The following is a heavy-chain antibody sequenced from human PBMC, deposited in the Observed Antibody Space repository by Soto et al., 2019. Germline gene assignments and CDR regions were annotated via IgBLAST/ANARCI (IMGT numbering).Heavy chain of an antibody. D-gene: IGHD6-19*01. J-gene: IGHJ4*02. CDR1: GGSISSSSYY. V-gene: IGHV4-39*01. CDR2: IYYSGST. CDR3: ARLSLAGYVVY. Sequence: QLQLQESGPGLVKPSETLSLTCTVSGGSISSSSYYWGWIRQPPGKGLEWIGSIYYSGSTYYNPSLQGRVNISRDTSQDQFPLKLSSVTASDTAVYYCARLSLAGYVVYWGQGTLVTVSS.